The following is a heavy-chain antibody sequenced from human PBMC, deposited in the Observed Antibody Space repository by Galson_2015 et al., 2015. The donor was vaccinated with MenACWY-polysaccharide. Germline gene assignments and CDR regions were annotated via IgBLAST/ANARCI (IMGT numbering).Heavy chain of an antibody. J-gene: IGHJ4*02. CDR3: GRGGYCTGSGSY. CDR2: IHPNSGGT. V-gene: IGHV1-2*02. Sequence: SVKVSCKASGYTFSGYHIHWVRQAPGQGLEWMGWIHPNSGGTTFAQKFQGRVTMTRDTSVSTVYMELNSLRSDDTAVYQCGRGGYCTGSGSYWGQGTLVTVSS. CDR1: GYTFSGYH. D-gene: IGHD3-10*01.